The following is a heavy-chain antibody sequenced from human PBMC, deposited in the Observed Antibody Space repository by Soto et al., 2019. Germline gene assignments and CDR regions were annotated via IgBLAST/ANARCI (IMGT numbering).Heavy chain of an antibody. Sequence: SETLSLTCAVSGGSISSSNWWSWVRQPPGKGLEWIGEIYHSGSTNYNPSLKSRVTISVDKSKNQSSLKLSSVTAADTAVYYCARPTGLYYYYGMDVWGQGTAVTVSS. V-gene: IGHV4-4*02. CDR1: GGSISSSNW. D-gene: IGHD1-1*01. J-gene: IGHJ6*02. CDR3: ARPTGLYYYYGMDV. CDR2: IYHSGST.